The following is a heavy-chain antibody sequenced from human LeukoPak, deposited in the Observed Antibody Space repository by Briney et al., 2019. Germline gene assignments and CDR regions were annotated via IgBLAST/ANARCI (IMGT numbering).Heavy chain of an antibody. J-gene: IGHJ4*02. Sequence: GGSLRLSCAASGFTFSNYVMSWVRQAPGKGLEWVSYINHNGEMIFYPDFVKGRFTISRDNAKNSLYLQMNSLRDEDTAVHYCARDNDWAFHYWGQGTPVTVSS. D-gene: IGHD3-9*01. CDR3: ARDNDWAFHY. V-gene: IGHV3-48*02. CDR1: GFTFSNYV. CDR2: INHNGEMI.